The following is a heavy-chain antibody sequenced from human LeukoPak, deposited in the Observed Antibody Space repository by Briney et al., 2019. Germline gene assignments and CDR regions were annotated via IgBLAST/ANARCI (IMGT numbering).Heavy chain of an antibody. Sequence: PGGSLRLSCAASEFTFHNYWMLWVRQAPGKGLVWVSRIKNDGKITTYADSVKGRFTTSRDNAKNTFYLQMNSLKTEDTAVYYCTTLRLALAYGVDVWGQGTTVTVSS. CDR3: TTLRLALAYGVDV. V-gene: IGHV3-74*01. J-gene: IGHJ6*02. CDR2: IKNDGKIT. CDR1: EFTFHNYW. D-gene: IGHD5/OR15-5a*01.